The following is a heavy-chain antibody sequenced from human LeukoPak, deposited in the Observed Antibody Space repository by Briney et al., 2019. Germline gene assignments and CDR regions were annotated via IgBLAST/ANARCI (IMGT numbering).Heavy chain of an antibody. V-gene: IGHV3-74*01. CDR3: ARGYSGYFYY. CDR2: IDGDGSST. D-gene: IGHD5-12*01. CDR1: GYTYSRYW. J-gene: IGHJ4*02. Sequence: GGSLRLSCAASGYTYSRYWMQWVRQAPGKGLVWVSRIDGDGSSTNYADSVKGRFTNSRDNAKNTLYLQMNNLRAEDTAVYYCARGYSGYFYYWGQGTLVTVSS.